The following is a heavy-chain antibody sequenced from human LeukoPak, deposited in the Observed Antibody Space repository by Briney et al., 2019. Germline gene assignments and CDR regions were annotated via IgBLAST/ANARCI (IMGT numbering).Heavy chain of an antibody. CDR2: IEHSGTT. Sequence: SESLSLTCAVSCYSIISGYYGAWLRQPPGKGLEWIGSIEHSGTTYYNPSLKSRVTISVDTSKKQFSLKLTSVNAADTGVFYCARRSYCSGGDCYSIDAFDIWGQGTMVTVSS. CDR3: ARRSYCSGGDCYSIDAFDI. J-gene: IGHJ3*02. CDR1: CYSIISGYY. D-gene: IGHD2-15*01. V-gene: IGHV4-38-2*01.